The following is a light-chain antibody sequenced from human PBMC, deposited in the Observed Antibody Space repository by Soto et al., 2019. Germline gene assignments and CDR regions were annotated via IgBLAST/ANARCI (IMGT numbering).Light chain of an antibody. CDR3: SSYPTSTTYV. J-gene: IGLJ1*01. CDR1: SSDVGAYNY. Sequence: QSALTQPASVSGSPAQSITISCTGTSSDVGAYNYVSWYQQHPGKAPKLMIYEVSNRPSGVSNRFSGSKSGNTASLTISGLQAENEADYYCSSYPTSTTYVFRNGTKVTVL. V-gene: IGLV2-14*01. CDR2: EVS.